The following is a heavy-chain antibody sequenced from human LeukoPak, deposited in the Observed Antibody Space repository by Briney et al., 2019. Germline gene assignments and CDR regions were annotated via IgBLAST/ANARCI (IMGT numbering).Heavy chain of an antibody. CDR3: ARVSLDTAAFDI. V-gene: IGHV4-30-2*01. CDR1: GGSISSGGYS. Sequence: SQTLSLTCAVSGGSISSGGYSWSWIRQPPGKGLEWIGYIYHSGSTYYNPSLKSRVTISVDRSKNQLSLKLSSVTAADTAVYYCARVSLDTAAFDIWGQGTMVTVSS. J-gene: IGHJ3*02. CDR2: IYHSGST. D-gene: IGHD5-18*01.